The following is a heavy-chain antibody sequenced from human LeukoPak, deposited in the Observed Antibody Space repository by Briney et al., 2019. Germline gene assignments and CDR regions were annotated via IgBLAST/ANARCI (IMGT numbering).Heavy chain of an antibody. J-gene: IGHJ4*02. CDR2: ISDGGIST. D-gene: IGHD6-6*01. Sequence: LSYATSGITFSNYGMSCVRLAPGKGLEWVSGISDGGISTYYADSVKGRFTVSRDNSKNTLFLQMNSLRAEDTAVYYCAKEYTSSGGHFDYWGQGTLVTVAS. CDR1: GITFSNYG. V-gene: IGHV3-23*01. CDR3: AKEYTSSGGHFDY.